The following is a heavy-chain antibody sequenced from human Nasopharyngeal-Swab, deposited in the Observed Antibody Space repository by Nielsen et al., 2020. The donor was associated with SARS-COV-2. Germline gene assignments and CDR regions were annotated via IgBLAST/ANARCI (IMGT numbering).Heavy chain of an antibody. CDR3: ASLEYCSSTSCYRAYAFDI. CDR2: IYYSGST. J-gene: IGHJ3*02. V-gene: IGHV4-39*01. Sequence: GSLRLSCTVSGGSISGSRYYWGWIRQPPGKGREWIGSIYYSGSTYYNPSLKSRVTISVDTSKNHFSLKLSAVTAADTAVYYCASLEYCSSTSCYRAYAFDIWGQGTMVTVSS. D-gene: IGHD2-2*01. CDR1: GGSISGSRYY.